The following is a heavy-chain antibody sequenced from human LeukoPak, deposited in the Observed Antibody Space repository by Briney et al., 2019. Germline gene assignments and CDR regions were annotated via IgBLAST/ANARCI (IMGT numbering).Heavy chain of an antibody. CDR2: IHYSGST. D-gene: IGHD3-10*01. CDR3: ARLMVRGRFYYYYYYMDV. CDR1: GGSISSSSYY. J-gene: IGHJ6*03. Sequence: PSETLSLTCTVSGGSISSSSYYWGWIRQPPGKGLEWIGSIHYSGSTYYNPSLKSRVTISVDTSKNQFSLKLSSVTAADTAVYYCARLMVRGRFYYYYYYMDVRGKGTTVTISS. V-gene: IGHV4-39*01.